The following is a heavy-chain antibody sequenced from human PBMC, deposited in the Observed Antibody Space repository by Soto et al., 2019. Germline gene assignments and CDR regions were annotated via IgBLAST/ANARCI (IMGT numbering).Heavy chain of an antibody. CDR1: GYTFTGYY. CDR3: AREEVVVVPAAIRYYYYYDGMAV. V-gene: IGHV1-2*02. CDR2: INPNSGGT. D-gene: IGHD2-2*02. J-gene: IGHJ6*02. Sequence: SSVKVSCKASGYTFTGYYMHWVRQAPGQGLEWMGWINPNSGGTNYAQKFQGRVTMTRDTSISTAYMELSRLRSDDTAVYYCAREEVVVVPAAIRYYYYYDGMAVWGQGTTVTVSS.